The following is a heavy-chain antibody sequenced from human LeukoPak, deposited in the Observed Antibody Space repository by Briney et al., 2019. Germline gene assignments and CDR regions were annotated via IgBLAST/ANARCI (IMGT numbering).Heavy chain of an antibody. CDR3: ARDIDSSSSDYYYMDV. D-gene: IGHD6-6*01. J-gene: IGHJ6*03. Sequence: TLSLTCTVSGGSISSGGYYWSWTRQPPGKGLEWIGYIYHSGSTYYNPSLKSRVTISVDRSKNQFSLKLSSVTAADTAVYYCARDIDSSSSDYYYMDVWGKGTTVTVSS. V-gene: IGHV4-30-2*01. CDR2: IYHSGST. CDR1: GGSISSGGYY.